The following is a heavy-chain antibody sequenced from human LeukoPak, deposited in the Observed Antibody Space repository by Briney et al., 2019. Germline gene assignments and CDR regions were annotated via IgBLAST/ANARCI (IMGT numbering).Heavy chain of an antibody. D-gene: IGHD6-19*01. CDR3: ARSSGWFANEIDY. V-gene: IGHV3-30*04. CDR2: ISYDGSNK. CDR1: GFTFSSYA. Sequence: QPGGSLRLSCAASGFTFSSYAMHWVRQAPGKGLEWVAVISYDGSNKHYADSVKGRFTISRDNSKNTLYLQMNSLRAEDTAVYYCARSSGWFANEIDYWGQGTLVTVSS. J-gene: IGHJ4*02.